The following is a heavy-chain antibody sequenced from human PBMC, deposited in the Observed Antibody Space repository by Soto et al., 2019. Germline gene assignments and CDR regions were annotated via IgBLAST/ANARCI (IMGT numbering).Heavy chain of an antibody. CDR1: GYTFTSYG. CDR3: ARDSIAVSGDDAFDI. J-gene: IGHJ3*02. Sequence: ASVKVACKASGYTFTSYGISWVRQAPGQGLEWMGWISAYNCNKNYAQKLQGRVTMTTETSTSTAYMELRSLRSDDTAVYYCARDSIAVSGDDAFDIWGQGTMVTVPS. CDR2: ISAYNCNK. D-gene: IGHD6-19*01. V-gene: IGHV1-18*01.